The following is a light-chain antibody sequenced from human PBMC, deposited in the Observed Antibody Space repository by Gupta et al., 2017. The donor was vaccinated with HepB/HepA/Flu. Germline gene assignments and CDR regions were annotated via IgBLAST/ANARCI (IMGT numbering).Light chain of an antibody. Sequence: EIVLTQSPATLSLSPGERATLSCRASQNIMRFLAWYQQKPGQAPRLLIYDASNRATGIPARFSGSGSVTDFTLTISSLEPDDFAVYYCQQRSHWSLTFGGGTKVEIK. V-gene: IGKV3-11*01. CDR2: DAS. CDR1: QNIMRF. CDR3: QQRSHWSLT. J-gene: IGKJ4*01.